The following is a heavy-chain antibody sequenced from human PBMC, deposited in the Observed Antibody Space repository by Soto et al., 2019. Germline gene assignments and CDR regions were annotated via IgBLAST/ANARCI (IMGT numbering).Heavy chain of an antibody. CDR1: GFTFSSYW. J-gene: IGHJ6*03. CDR3: AREWGSPDYYYYYMDV. Sequence: QPGGSLRLSCAASGFTFSSYWMHWVRQAPGKGLVWVSRINSDGSSTSYADSVKGRFTISRDNAKNTLYLQMNSLRAEDTAVYYCAREWGSPDYYYYYMDVWGKGTTVTVSS. V-gene: IGHV3-74*01. D-gene: IGHD2-15*01. CDR2: INSDGSST.